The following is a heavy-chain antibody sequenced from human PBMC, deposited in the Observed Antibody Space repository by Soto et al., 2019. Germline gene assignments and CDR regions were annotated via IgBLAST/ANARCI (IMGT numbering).Heavy chain of an antibody. V-gene: IGHV1-8*01. CDR3: ASEKTSYGMDV. J-gene: IGHJ6*02. CDR1: GYTFTSYD. CDR2: MNPNSGNT. Sequence: QVQLVQSGAEVKKPGASVKVSCKASGYTFTSYDINWVRQATGQGLEWMGWMNPNSGNTGYAQKCQXRVTMTRNTSISTADMELSNMRSEDTAVYYCASEKTSYGMDVWGQGTTVTVSS.